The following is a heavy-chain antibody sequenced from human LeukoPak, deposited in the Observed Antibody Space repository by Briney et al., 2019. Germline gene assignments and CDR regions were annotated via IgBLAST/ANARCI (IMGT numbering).Heavy chain of an antibody. CDR3: ARVKYYNDSSGYGEAFDI. Sequence: ASVKVSCRASGYTFTGYYIHWVRQAPGQGLEWMGRINPNSGGTNYAQKFQGRVTMTRDTSISTAYMELSRLRSDDTAVYYCARVKYYNDSSGYGEAFDIWGQGTMVTVSS. V-gene: IGHV1-2*06. CDR1: GYTFTGYY. D-gene: IGHD3-22*01. J-gene: IGHJ3*02. CDR2: INPNSGGT.